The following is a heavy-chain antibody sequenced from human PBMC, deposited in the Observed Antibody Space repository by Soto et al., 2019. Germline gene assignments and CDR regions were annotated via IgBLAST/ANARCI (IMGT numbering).Heavy chain of an antibody. D-gene: IGHD3-22*01. J-gene: IGHJ4*02. Sequence: ASVKVSCKASGYTFTSYGISWVGQAPGQGLEWMGWISAYNGNTNYAQKLQGRVTMTTDTSTSTAYMELRSLRSDDTAVYYCARDLESHDYYDSSDYFDYWGQG. V-gene: IGHV1-18*04. CDR1: GYTFTSYG. CDR2: ISAYNGNT. CDR3: ARDLESHDYYDSSDYFDY.